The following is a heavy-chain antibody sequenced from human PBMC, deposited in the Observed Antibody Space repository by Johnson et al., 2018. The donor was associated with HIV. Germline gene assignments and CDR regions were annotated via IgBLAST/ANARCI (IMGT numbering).Heavy chain of an antibody. V-gene: IGHV3-30-3*01. CDR2: ISYDGSNK. CDR3: AKGGPVLQFLEWLPGRAFDI. CDR1: GFTFSSYT. J-gene: IGHJ3*02. D-gene: IGHD3-3*01. Sequence: QVQLVESGGGVVQPGRSLRLSCAASGFTFSSYTMYWVRQAPGKGLEWVAVISYDGSNKYYADSVKGRFTISRYNSKNTLYLKMNSLRAEDTAVYYCAKGGPVLQFLEWLPGRAFDIWGQGTMVTVSS.